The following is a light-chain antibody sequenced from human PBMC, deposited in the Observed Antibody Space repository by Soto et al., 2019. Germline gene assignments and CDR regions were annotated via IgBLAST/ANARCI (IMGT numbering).Light chain of an antibody. J-gene: IGKJ1*01. CDR1: QSVSSN. CDR2: GAS. CDR3: QQYNNWPGT. Sequence: EIVMTQSPATLSVSPGERATLSCRASQSVSSNLAWYQQKPGQAPRLLIYGASTRATGIPARFRGSGSGTEFTHTNSSLQAEDFAVYYCQQYNNWPGTFGQGTKVEIK. V-gene: IGKV3-15*01.